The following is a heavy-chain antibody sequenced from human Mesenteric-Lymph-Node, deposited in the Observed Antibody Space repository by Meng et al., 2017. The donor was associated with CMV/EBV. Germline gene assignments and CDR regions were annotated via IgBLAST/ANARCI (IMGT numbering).Heavy chain of an antibody. V-gene: IGHV3-48*03. D-gene: IGHD4-17*01. Sequence: GESLKISCVASGFTFSNSEMSWVRQTPGKGLEWVSYISRRSNTKYHADSVKGRFTISRDNAKNTLYLQMGSLRAEDMAVYYCARDGAYGDLDYWGQGTPVTVSS. CDR1: GFTFSNSE. CDR2: ISRRSNTK. CDR3: ARDGAYGDLDY. J-gene: IGHJ4*02.